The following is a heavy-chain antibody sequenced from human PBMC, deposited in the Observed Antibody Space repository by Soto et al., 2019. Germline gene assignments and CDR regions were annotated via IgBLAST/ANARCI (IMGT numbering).Heavy chain of an antibody. D-gene: IGHD1-26*01. CDR2: IIPIFGTA. CDR3: ARTSGSYGDYYYGMDV. V-gene: IGHV1-69*13. Sequence: SVKVSCTASGGTFSSYAISWVRQAPGQGLEWMGGIIPIFGTANYAQKFQGRVTITADESTSTAYMELSSLRSEDTAVYYCARTSGSYGDYYYGMDVWGQGSTVTVS. CDR1: GGTFSSYA. J-gene: IGHJ6*02.